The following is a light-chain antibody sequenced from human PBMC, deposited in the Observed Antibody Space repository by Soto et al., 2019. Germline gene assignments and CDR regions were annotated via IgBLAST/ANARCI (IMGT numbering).Light chain of an antibody. CDR3: QTWGTGVV. CDR2: LNSDGSH. CDR1: SGHSSYA. Sequence: QSVLTQSPSASASLGASVKLTCTLSSGHSSYAIAWHQQQPEKGPRYLMKLNSDGSHSKGDGIPDRFSGSSSGAERYLTISSLQSDDEADYYCQTWGTGVVFGGGTKVTVL. V-gene: IGLV4-69*01. J-gene: IGLJ2*01.